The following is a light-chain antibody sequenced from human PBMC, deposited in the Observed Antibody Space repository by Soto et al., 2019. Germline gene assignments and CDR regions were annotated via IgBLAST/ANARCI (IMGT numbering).Light chain of an antibody. J-gene: IGKJ2*01. CDR3: LQYNSYS. CDR2: QAS. Sequence: DIQMTQSPSTLSASVGARVSITCRATQSIGRWLAWYQQKPGKAPTLLISQASTLQGGVPSRFSGSGSGTEFTLTLNSLQPDDFATYYCLQYNSYSFGQGTKVEIK. V-gene: IGKV1-5*03. CDR1: QSIGRW.